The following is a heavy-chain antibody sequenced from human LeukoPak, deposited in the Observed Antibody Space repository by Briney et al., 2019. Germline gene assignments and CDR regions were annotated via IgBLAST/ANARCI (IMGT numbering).Heavy chain of an antibody. V-gene: IGHV5-10-1*01. CDR1: GYIFANYW. J-gene: IGHJ4*02. CDR3: ARGFGSGWFLYYFDF. D-gene: IGHD6-19*01. CDR2: IDPSDSYT. Sequence: GESLKISCKGSGYIFANYWIAWVRQMPGKGLEWMGRIDPSDSYTNFSPSFQGHVTISADKSITTAYLQLSSLKASDTAMYYCARGFGSGWFLYYFDFWGQGTLVTVSS.